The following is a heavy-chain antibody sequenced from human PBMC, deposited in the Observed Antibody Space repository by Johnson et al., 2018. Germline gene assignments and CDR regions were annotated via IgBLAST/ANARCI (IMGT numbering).Heavy chain of an antibody. V-gene: IGHV3-30*04. Sequence: VQLVETGGGVVQPGRSLRLSCAASGFTFSNYAINWVRQAPGKGLECVGVISNDGKNDYYTDSVKGRFTISRDNSKNRLYWQMNSLRAEDTAGYYCARDWQMDVWGQGTTVTVSS. J-gene: IGHJ6*02. CDR2: ISNDGKND. CDR3: ARDWQMDV. CDR1: GFTFSNYA.